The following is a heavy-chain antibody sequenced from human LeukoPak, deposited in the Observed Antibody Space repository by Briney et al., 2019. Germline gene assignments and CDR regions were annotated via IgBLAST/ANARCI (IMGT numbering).Heavy chain of an antibody. Sequence: GGSLRLSCAASGSTFSIYAMSWVRQAPGKGLEWVSAISGTGGSTYYADSVKGRFTISRDNSKNTLSLQMNSLRAEDTALYYCARHSTGYYYLDSWGQGTLVTVSS. V-gene: IGHV3-23*01. CDR1: GSTFSIYA. J-gene: IGHJ4*02. CDR2: ISGTGGST. CDR3: ARHSTGYYYLDS. D-gene: IGHD3-22*01.